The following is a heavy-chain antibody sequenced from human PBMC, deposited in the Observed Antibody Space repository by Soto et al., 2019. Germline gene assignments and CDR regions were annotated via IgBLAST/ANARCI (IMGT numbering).Heavy chain of an antibody. Sequence: QVQLVESGGGVVQPGRSLRLSCAASGFTFSSYGMHWFGQAPGKGLEWVAVIWYDGSNKYYADSVKGRFTISRDNSKNTLYLQMNSLRAEDTAVYYCARDRVLGGGQQLVRLAYWGQGTLVTVSS. CDR1: GFTFSSYG. CDR3: ARDRVLGGGQQLVRLAY. CDR2: IWYDGSNK. V-gene: IGHV3-33*01. D-gene: IGHD6-13*01. J-gene: IGHJ4*02.